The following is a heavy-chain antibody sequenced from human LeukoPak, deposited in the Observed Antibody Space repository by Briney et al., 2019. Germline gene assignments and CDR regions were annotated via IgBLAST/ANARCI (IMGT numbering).Heavy chain of an antibody. CDR3: AKDGRGAAAGGPLLDYYMDV. CDR1: GGSISSSSYY. Sequence: PSETLSLTCTVSGGSISSSSYYWGWIRQPPGKGLEWVSAISGSGGSTYYADSVKGRFTVSRDNSKNTLYLQMNSLRAEDTAVYYCAKDGRGAAAGGPLLDYYMDVWGKGTTVTVSS. CDR2: ISGSGGST. D-gene: IGHD6-13*01. V-gene: IGHV3-23*01. J-gene: IGHJ6*03.